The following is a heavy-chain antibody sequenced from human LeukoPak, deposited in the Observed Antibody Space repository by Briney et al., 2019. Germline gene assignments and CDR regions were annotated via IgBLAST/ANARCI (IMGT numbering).Heavy chain of an antibody. D-gene: IGHD1-1*01. CDR2: IYTSGST. J-gene: IGHJ4*02. V-gene: IGHV4-4*09. CDR1: GGSVSSYY. CDR3: ASLDNWNPPP. Sequence: PSETLSLTCTVSGGSVSSYYWSWIRQPPGEGLEWIGYIYTSGSTNYNPSLKSRVTISVDRSKNQFSLKLSSVTAADTAVYYCASLDNWNPPPWGQGTLVTVSS.